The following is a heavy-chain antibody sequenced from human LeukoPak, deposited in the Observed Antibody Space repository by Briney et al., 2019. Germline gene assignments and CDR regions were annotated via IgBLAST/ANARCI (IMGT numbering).Heavy chain of an antibody. V-gene: IGHV4-31*03. CDR3: AREDYYDSSGYLDY. D-gene: IGHD3-22*01. Sequence: SQTLSLTCTVSGGSISSGGYYWSWIRQHPGKGLEWIGYIFYSGSTYYNPSLKSRVTISVDTSKNQFSLKLFSVTAADTAVYYCAREDYYDSSGYLDYWGQGTLVTVSS. CDR2: IFYSGST. J-gene: IGHJ4*02. CDR1: GGSISSGGYY.